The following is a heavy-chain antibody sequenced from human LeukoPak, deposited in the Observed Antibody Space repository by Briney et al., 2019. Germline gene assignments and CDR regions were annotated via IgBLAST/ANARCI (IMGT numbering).Heavy chain of an antibody. D-gene: IGHD1-26*01. J-gene: IGHJ4*02. CDR2: ISLAEQT. Sequence: PSETLSLTCGVSGGSISGTNWWSWVRPPPGQGLEWIGEISLAEQTNYNLSLNGRVTMSLDKSSNQLSLHLTSVTAADTATYYCSRESGPFCPFGYWGQGTLVIVSP. CDR3: SRESGPFCPFGY. CDR1: GGSISGTNW. V-gene: IGHV4/OR15-8*02.